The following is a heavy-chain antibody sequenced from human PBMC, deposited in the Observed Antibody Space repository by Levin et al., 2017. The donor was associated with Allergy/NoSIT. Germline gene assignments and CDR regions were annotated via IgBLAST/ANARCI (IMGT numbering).Heavy chain of an antibody. D-gene: IGHD3-10*01. CDR3: AREAPPQESYYGSGSLDY. V-gene: IGHV1-2*02. CDR1: GYTFTGYY. Sequence: GESLKISCKASGYTFTGYYMHWVRQAPGQGLEWMGWITPNTAGTHYAQNFQGRVTMTRDTSISTAYMELSGLRSDDTAVYFCAREAPPQESYYGSGSLDYWGQGTLVTVSS. CDR2: ITPNTAGT. J-gene: IGHJ4*02.